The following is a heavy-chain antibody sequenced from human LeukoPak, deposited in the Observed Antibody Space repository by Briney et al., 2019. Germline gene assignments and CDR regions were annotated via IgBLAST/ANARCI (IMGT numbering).Heavy chain of an antibody. D-gene: IGHD3-10*01. CDR2: IYYSGST. CDR1: GGSISSGGYY. V-gene: IGHV4-31*03. J-gene: IGHJ6*02. CDR3: ARVLITMVRGVIMDV. Sequence: KASETLSLTCTVSGGSISSGGYYWSWIRQHPGKGLEWIGYIYYSGSTYYNPSLKSRVTISVDTSKNQFSLKLSPVTAADTAVYYCARVLITMVRGVIMDVWGQGTTVTVSS.